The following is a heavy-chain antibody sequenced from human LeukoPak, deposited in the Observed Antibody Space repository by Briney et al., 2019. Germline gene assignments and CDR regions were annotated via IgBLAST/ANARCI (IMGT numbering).Heavy chain of an antibody. CDR1: GGSISSGGYY. CDR3: ARHLARCSSTSCPHWFDP. CDR2: IYYSGST. Sequence: SQTLSLTCTVSGGSISSGGYYWSWIRQHPGKGLEWIGYIYYSGSTYYNPSLKSRVTISVDRSKNQFSLKLSSVTAADTAVYYCARHLARCSSTSCPHWFDPWGQGTLVTVSS. V-gene: IGHV4-31*03. J-gene: IGHJ5*02. D-gene: IGHD2-2*01.